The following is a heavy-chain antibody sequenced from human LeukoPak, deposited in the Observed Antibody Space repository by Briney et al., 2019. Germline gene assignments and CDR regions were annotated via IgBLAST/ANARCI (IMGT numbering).Heavy chain of an antibody. CDR1: GYTLTELS. CDR2: FDPEDGET. CDR3: ATEIRYFDWLSVRAFDI. J-gene: IGHJ3*02. D-gene: IGHD3-9*01. V-gene: IGHV1-24*01. Sequence: ASVKVSCKVSGYTLTELSMHWVRQAPGKGLEWMGGFDPEDGETIYAQRFQGRVTMTEDTSTDTAYMELSSLRSEDTAVYYCATEIRYFDWLSVRAFDIWGQGTMVTVSS.